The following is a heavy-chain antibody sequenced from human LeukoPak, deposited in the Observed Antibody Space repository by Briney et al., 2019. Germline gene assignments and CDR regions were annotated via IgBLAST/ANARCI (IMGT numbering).Heavy chain of an antibody. Sequence: PSETLSLTCTVSGGSISSYYWSWIRQPPGKGLEWIGYIYYSGSTNYNPSLKSRVTISVDTSKNQFSLKLSSVTAADTAVYCCARRIDSSGWSNWFDPWGQGTLVTVSS. D-gene: IGHD6-19*01. CDR1: GGSISSYY. J-gene: IGHJ5*02. CDR3: ARRIDSSGWSNWFDP. V-gene: IGHV4-59*08. CDR2: IYYSGST.